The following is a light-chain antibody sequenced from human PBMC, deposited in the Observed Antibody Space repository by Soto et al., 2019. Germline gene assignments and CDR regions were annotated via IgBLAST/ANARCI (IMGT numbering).Light chain of an antibody. J-gene: IGKJ2*01. V-gene: IGKV1-9*01. Sequence: DIQLTQSPSFLSASVGDRVTITCRASQGISSYLAWFQQKPWKPPKLLIYAASTLQSGVPSRFSGSVSGTEFTLTINSLQPEDVATYYCQQLNTYPQTFGQGTKLEIK. CDR1: QGISSY. CDR2: AAS. CDR3: QQLNTYPQT.